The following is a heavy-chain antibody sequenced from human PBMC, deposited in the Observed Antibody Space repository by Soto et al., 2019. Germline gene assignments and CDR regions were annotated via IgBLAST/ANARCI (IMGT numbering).Heavy chain of an antibody. V-gene: IGHV4-59*01. CDR1: GGSISSYY. CDR2: IYYSGST. J-gene: IGHJ4*02. CDR3: ARGRRYCSGGSCPPLFDY. Sequence: XXTLSLPCTVAGGSISSYYGRWILQPPGKGLEWIGYIYYSGSTNYNPSLKSRVTISVDTSKNQFSLKLSSVTAADTAVYYCARGRRYCSGGSCPPLFDYWGQGTLVTVSS. D-gene: IGHD2-15*01.